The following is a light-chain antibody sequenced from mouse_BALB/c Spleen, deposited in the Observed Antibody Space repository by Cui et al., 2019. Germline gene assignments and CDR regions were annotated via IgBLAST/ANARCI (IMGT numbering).Light chain of an antibody. J-gene: IGKJ1*01. CDR3: QQWSSYPRT. CDR2: DTS. CDR1: SSVSY. V-gene: IGKV4-55*01. Sequence: QFVLPHSPGLMPASPGGKVTTTCSASSSVSYMYWYQRKPGSSPSFLIYDTSNLAYGVPGRFSGSGSGTSYSLTISRREAEDAATYYCQQWSSYPRTFGGGTRLE.